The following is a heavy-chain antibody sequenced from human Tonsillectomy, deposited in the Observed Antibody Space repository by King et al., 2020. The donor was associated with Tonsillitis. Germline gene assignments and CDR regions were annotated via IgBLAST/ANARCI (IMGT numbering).Heavy chain of an antibody. V-gene: IGHV1-18*04. CDR2: ISAYNGNT. Sequence: VQLVESGAEVKKPGASVKVSCKASGYTSTSYGISWVRQAPGQGLEWMGWISAYNGNTNYAQKLQGRVTMTTDTSTSTAYMELRSLRSDDTAVYYCARVITYYYDSSGRGGFFDSWGQGTLVTVSS. CDR3: ARVITYYYDSSGRGGFFDS. J-gene: IGHJ4*02. CDR1: GYTSTSYG. D-gene: IGHD3-22*01.